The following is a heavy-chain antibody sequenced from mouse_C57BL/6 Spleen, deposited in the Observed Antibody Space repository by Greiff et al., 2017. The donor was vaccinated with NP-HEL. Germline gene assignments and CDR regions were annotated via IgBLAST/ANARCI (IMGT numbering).Heavy chain of an antibody. CDR2: IHPNRVST. Sequence: VQLQQPGAELVTPGASVKLSCKASGYTFTRYLMPWLPQRPVPFLACLGMIHPNRVSTNYNEKFKSKATLTVDKSSSTAYMQLSSLTSEDSAVYYCARGPPYYAMDYWGQGTSVTVSS. CDR1: GYTFTRYL. V-gene: IGHV1-64*01. J-gene: IGHJ4*01. CDR3: ARGPPYYAMDY.